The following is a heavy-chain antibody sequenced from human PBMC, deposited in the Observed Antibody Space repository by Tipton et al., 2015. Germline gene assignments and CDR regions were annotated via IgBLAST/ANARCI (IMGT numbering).Heavy chain of an antibody. CDR3: ARSGYTYGMDV. J-gene: IGHJ6*02. V-gene: IGHV4-30-2*01. CDR2: IYQGGST. D-gene: IGHD5-12*01. Sequence: TLSLTCSVSGGSLSSGGFSWSWIRQPPGKGLEWIGYIYQGGSTYYNPSLKSRVTMSVDRPKNQFSLKLISVTAADTAVYYCARSGYTYGMDVWGQGTTVTVSS. CDR1: GGSLSSGGFS.